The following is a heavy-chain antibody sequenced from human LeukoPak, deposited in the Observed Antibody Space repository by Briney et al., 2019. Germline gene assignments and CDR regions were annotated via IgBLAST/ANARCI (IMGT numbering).Heavy chain of an antibody. CDR2: ISSSSSYI. V-gene: IGHV3-21*01. J-gene: IGHJ4*02. Sequence: GVSLRLSCAASGFTFSSYSMNWVRQAPGKGLEWVSSISSSSSYIYYADSVKGRFTISRDNAKNSLYLQMNSLRAEDTAVYYCAREATIFGVVIGFWGQGTLVTVSS. CDR1: GFTFSSYS. CDR3: AREATIFGVVIGF. D-gene: IGHD3-3*01.